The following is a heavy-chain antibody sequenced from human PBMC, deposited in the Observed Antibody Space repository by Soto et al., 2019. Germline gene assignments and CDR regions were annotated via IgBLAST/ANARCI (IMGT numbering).Heavy chain of an antibody. J-gene: IGHJ4*02. CDR1: GSSISSSGYY. CDR3: ARLPSQHWVDY. V-gene: IGHV4-39*01. D-gene: IGHD3-16*01. Sequence: LSLTCTVSGSSISSSGYYWGWIRQPPGRGLAWIGSLYYNVGTYYNPSLKSRVTISADTSANQFSLLVNSVTAADTAIYYCARLPSQHWVDYCRQGALRTASS. CDR2: LYYNVGT.